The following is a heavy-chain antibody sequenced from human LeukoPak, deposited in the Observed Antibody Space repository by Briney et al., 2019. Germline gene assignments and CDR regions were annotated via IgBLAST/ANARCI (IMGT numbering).Heavy chain of an antibody. CDR3: AGLTKYNYGSHGMDV. CDR2: IYPGDSDT. D-gene: IGHD5-18*01. CDR1: GYSFTSYW. Sequence: GESLKISCKGSGYSFTSYWIGWVRQMPGKGLEWMGIIYPGDSDTRYSPSFQGQVTISADRSISTAYLQWSSLKASGTAMYYCAGLTKYNYGSHGMDVWGQGTTVTVSS. J-gene: IGHJ6*02. V-gene: IGHV5-51*01.